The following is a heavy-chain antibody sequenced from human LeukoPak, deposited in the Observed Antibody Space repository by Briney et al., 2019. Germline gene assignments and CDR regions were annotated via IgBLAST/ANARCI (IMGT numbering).Heavy chain of an antibody. V-gene: IGHV3-11*06. Sequence: GGSLRLSCAASGFTFSDSYMSWIRQAPGKGLEWVSYITSSSDYTNYVDSVKGRFTISRDNAKNSLYLQMNSLRAEDTAVYYCATDSGYIYGSSSYSGQGTLVTVSS. CDR2: ITSSSDYT. J-gene: IGHJ4*02. CDR3: ATDSGYIYGSSSY. CDR1: GFTFSDSY. D-gene: IGHD5-18*01.